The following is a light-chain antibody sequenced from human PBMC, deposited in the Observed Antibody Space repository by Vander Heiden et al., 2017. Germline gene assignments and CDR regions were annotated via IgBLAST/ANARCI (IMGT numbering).Light chain of an antibody. CDR3: QQSDSNPLST. CDR1: QSISSY. CDR2: AAS. V-gene: IGKV1-39*01. Sequence: DIQMTQSPSSLSASVGDRVTITCRASQSISSYLNWYQQKPGKAPKLLIYAASSLQSGVPSRFSGSGSGTDFTLTISSRQPEDFATYYCQQSDSNPLSTFGGGTKVEIK. J-gene: IGKJ4*01.